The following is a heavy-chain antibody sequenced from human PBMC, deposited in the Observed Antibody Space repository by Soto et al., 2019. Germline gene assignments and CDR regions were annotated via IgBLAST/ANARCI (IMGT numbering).Heavy chain of an antibody. CDR2: ISYDGSNK. D-gene: IGHD2-21*02. J-gene: IGHJ3*01. Sequence: QVQLVESGGGVVQPGRSLRLSCAASGFTFSSYGMHWVRQAPGMGLEWVAVISYDGSNKYYADSVKGRFTISRYNPKNTLDLQMTRLRAEDTAVYYCAKELSAVVTPDAFDFWGQGTMVTVSS. CDR1: GFTFSSYG. V-gene: IGHV3-30*18. CDR3: AKELSAVVTPDAFDF.